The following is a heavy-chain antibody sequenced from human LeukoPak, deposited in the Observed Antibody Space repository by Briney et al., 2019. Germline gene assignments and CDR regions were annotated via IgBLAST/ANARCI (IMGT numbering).Heavy chain of an antibody. CDR3: ARYSGRQDFDY. V-gene: IGHV4-39*01. CDR2: ISYSGST. Sequence: PSETLSLTCTVSAGSISNSNYFWGWIRQPPGKGLEWIGSISYSGSTYYNPSLKSRVTISVDTSKNQFSLNLSSVTAADTAVYYCARYSGRQDFDYWGQGTLLTVSS. J-gene: IGHJ4*02. D-gene: IGHD5-12*01. CDR1: AGSISNSNYF.